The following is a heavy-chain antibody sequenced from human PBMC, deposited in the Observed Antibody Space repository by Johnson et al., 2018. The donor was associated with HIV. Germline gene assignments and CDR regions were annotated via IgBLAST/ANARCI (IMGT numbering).Heavy chain of an antibody. CDR3: ARGATRYKTDGSKYDGAFDI. CDR2: IKQDGSET. D-gene: IGHD1-26*01. Sequence: VQLVESGGGLVQPGGSLRLSCAASGFTFSNYWMSWVRQAPGKGLEWVANIKQDGSETYYVDSVKGRFTISRDNAKNSLYLQMNSLRAEDTALYYCARGATRYKTDGSKYDGAFDIWGQGTMVTVSS. J-gene: IGHJ3*02. V-gene: IGHV3-7*05. CDR1: GFTFSNYW.